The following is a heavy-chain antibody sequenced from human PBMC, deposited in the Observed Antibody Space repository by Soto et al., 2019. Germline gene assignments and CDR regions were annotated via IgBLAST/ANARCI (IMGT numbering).Heavy chain of an antibody. CDR1: GGSFSGYY. Sequence: PSETLSLTCAVYGGSFSGYYWSWIRQPPGKGLEWIGEINHSGSTNYNPSLKSRVTISVDTSKNQFSLKLSSVTAADTAVYYCARGRRVYSYGSTFDYWGQGTLVTVSS. D-gene: IGHD5-18*01. V-gene: IGHV4-34*01. J-gene: IGHJ4*02. CDR2: INHSGST. CDR3: ARGRRVYSYGSTFDY.